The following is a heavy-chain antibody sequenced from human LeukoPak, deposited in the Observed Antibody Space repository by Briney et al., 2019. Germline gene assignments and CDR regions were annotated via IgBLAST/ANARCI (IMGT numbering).Heavy chain of an antibody. J-gene: IGHJ4*02. CDR3: ARAYSGYEAFDY. CDR1: GDTFSSYA. CDR2: INPNSGGT. Sequence: ASVKVSCKDSGDTFSSYANSKVRQAPGQGLEWMGWINPNSGGTNFAQKFQGRVTMTRDTSITYMELSRLRSDDTAVYYCARAYSGYEAFDYWGQGTLVTVSS. D-gene: IGHD5-12*01. V-gene: IGHV1-2*02.